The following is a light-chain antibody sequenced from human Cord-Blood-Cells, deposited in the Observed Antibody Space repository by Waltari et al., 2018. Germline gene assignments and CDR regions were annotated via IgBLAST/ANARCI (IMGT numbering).Light chain of an antibody. J-gene: IGKJ2*01. Sequence: IQMTQSPSSLSASVGDRVTITCRASQSISSYLNWYQPKPGKAPKLLIYAASSLQSGFPSRFSGSGSGTDFTLTISSLQPEDFATYYCQQSYSTPFFGQGTKLEIK. V-gene: IGKV1-39*01. CDR3: QQSYSTPF. CDR2: AAS. CDR1: QSISSY.